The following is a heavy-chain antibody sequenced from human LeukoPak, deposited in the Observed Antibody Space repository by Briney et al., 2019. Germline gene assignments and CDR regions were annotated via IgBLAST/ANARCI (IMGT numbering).Heavy chain of an antibody. CDR2: IYHSGST. CDR3: AREPTYYYYYGMDV. V-gene: IGHV4-30-2*01. Sequence: SETLSLTCAVSGGSISSGGYSWSWIRQPPGKGLEWIGYIYHSGSTYYNPSLKSRVTISVDRSKNQFSLKLSSVTAADTAVYYCAREPTYYYYYGMDVWGQGTTVTVSS. CDR1: GGSISSGGYS. J-gene: IGHJ6*02.